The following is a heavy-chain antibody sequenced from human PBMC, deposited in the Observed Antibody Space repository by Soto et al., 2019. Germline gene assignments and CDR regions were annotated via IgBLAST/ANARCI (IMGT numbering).Heavy chain of an antibody. J-gene: IGHJ6*03. CDR2: IYYSGST. Sequence: SETLSLTCTVSGGSISSYYWSWIRQPPGKGLEWIGHIYYSGSTNYNPSLKSRVTISVDTSKNQFSLKLSSVTAADTAVYYCARVLYSSASWDYYYDMDVWGKGTTVTVSS. V-gene: IGHV4-59*01. D-gene: IGHD6-6*01. CDR3: ARVLYSSASWDYYYDMDV. CDR1: GGSISSYY.